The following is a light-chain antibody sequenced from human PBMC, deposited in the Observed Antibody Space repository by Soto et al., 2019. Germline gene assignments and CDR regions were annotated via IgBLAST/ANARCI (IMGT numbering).Light chain of an antibody. CDR3: QVWGSNSVV. CDR2: SDA. V-gene: IGLV3-21*04. CDR1: SLESKS. J-gene: IGLJ2*01. Sequence: SYELTQPPSVSVAPGQTARVACVGDSLESKSVHWYQQKPGQAPVLVIYSDADRPSGIPERISGSKSGNTATLTITRVEAEDEDDYHCQVWGSNSVVFGGGTKLTVL.